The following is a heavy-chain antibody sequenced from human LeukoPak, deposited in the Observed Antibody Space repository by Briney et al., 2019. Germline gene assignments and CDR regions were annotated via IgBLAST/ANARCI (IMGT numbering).Heavy chain of an antibody. J-gene: IGHJ4*02. Sequence: GGSLRLSCAASGFTFSSYGMSWVRKAPGKGLEWVSAIGGRDGSTYYADSVKGRFTISRDNSKNTLYVQMNSLRAEDTAVYYCAKGHYYGSGSLDYWGQGTLVTVSS. D-gene: IGHD3-10*01. V-gene: IGHV3-23*01. CDR1: GFTFSSYG. CDR3: AKGHYYGSGSLDY. CDR2: IGGRDGST.